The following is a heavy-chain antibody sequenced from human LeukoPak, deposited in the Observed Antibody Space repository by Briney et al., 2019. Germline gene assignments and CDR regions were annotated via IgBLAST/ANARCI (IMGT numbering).Heavy chain of an antibody. D-gene: IGHD4/OR15-4a*01. CDR2: IYYSGST. Sequence: PSETLSLTCTVSGGSISSSSYYWGWIRQPPGKGLEWIGSIYYSGSTYYNPSLKSRVTISVDTSKNQFSLKLSSVTAADTAVYYCASRKDDYGDIDCWGQGTLVTVSS. V-gene: IGHV4-39*07. CDR3: ASRKDDYGDIDC. CDR1: GGSISSSSYY. J-gene: IGHJ4*02.